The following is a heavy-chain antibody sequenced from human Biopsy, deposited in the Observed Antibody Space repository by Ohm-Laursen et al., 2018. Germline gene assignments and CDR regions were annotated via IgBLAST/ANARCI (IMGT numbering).Heavy chain of an antibody. Sequence: SQTLSLTCTVSGGSISNNNYYWGWIRQPPGKGLEWIGSIFYRGSTHYKPSLKSRVNISVDTSKNQFSLKLNSVTAADTAVYYCAKNLAVSSYALDIWGQGTMVTVSS. CDR2: IFYRGST. D-gene: IGHD2/OR15-2a*01. CDR1: GGSISNNNYY. V-gene: IGHV4-39*01. J-gene: IGHJ3*02. CDR3: AKNLAVSSYALDI.